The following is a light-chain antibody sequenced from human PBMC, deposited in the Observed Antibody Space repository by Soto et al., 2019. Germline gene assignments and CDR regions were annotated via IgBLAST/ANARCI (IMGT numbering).Light chain of an antibody. CDR2: EGS. CDR3: CSYAGSSTGV. J-gene: IGLJ2*01. V-gene: IGLV2-23*01. Sequence: QSALTQPASVSGSPGQSITISCTGTSSDVGSYNLVSWYQQHPGKAPKLMIYEGSKRPSRVSSRFSGSTSGNTASLTISGLQAEDEADYYCCSYAGSSTGVFGGGTKVTVL. CDR1: SSDVGSYNL.